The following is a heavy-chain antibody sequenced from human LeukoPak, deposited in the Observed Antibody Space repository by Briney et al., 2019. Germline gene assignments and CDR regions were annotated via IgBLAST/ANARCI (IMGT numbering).Heavy chain of an antibody. CDR2: IYYSGST. V-gene: IGHV4-31*03. Sequence: SLTLSLTCTVSGGSISSGGYYWSWIRQHPGKGLEWIGYIYYSGSTYYNPSLKSRVTISVDTSKNQFSLKLSSVTAADTAVYYCARDAGYYDSSGRNFDYWGQGTLVTVSS. CDR1: GGSISSGGYY. J-gene: IGHJ4*02. D-gene: IGHD3-22*01. CDR3: ARDAGYYDSSGRNFDY.